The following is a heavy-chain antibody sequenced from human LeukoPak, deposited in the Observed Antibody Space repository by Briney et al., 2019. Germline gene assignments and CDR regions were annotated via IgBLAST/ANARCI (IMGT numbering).Heavy chain of an antibody. CDR3: ARDLDGSSLYYYYYMDV. J-gene: IGHJ6*03. Sequence: ASVKVSCKASGYTFTGYYMHWVRQAPGQGLEWMGWINPNSGGTNYAQKFQGRVTMTRDTSISTAYMELSRLRSDDTAVYYCARDLDGSSLYYYYYMDVWGKGTTVTVSS. D-gene: IGHD3/OR15-3a*01. CDR1: GYTFTGYY. V-gene: IGHV1-2*02. CDR2: INPNSGGT.